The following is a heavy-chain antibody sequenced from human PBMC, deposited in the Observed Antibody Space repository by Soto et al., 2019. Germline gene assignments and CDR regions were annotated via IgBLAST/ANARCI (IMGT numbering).Heavy chain of an antibody. J-gene: IGHJ4*02. Sequence: QVQLVQSGAEVKKPGCSVKVSCKASGGTFSSYTISWVRQAPGQGLEWMRRIIPILGIANYAQKFQGRVTITADKSTSTAYMELSSLRTEDTAVYYCARDFGYSGYDYVRWGQGTLDTVST. CDR3: ARDFGYSGYDYVR. D-gene: IGHD5-12*01. CDR2: IIPILGIA. CDR1: GGTFSSYT. V-gene: IGHV1-69*08.